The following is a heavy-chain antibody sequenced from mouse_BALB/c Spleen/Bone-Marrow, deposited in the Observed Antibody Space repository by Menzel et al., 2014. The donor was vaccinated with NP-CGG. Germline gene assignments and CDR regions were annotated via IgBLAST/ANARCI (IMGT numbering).Heavy chain of an antibody. V-gene: IGHV5-6*02. CDR3: TRRPLQANSYFDC. D-gene: IGHD3-2*02. CDR2: ISRGDSST. J-gene: IGHJ2*01. CDR1: GFTLRTFA. Sequence: EVKLVESGGALVKPGGSLKFSWVASGFTLRTFAMSWVRRIPEKRREWVATISRGDSSTYYPASVKGRFTISRDNAKSTLYLQMSSLNSEDTAMYYCTRRPLQANSYFDCWGQGTTLTVSS.